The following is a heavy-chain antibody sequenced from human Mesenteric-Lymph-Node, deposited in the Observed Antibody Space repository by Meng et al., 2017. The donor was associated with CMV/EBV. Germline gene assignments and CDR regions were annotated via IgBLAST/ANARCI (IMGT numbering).Heavy chain of an antibody. D-gene: IGHD6-19*01. V-gene: IGHV3-9*01. CDR3: AKVGSSGWYISYFDC. J-gene: IGHJ4*02. Sequence: DSRRARFTISRDNAKNSLYLQMNSLRAEDTAFYYCAKVGSSGWYISYFDCWGQGTLVTVSS.